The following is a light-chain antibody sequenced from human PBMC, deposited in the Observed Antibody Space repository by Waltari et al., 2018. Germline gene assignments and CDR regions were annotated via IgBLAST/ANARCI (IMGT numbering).Light chain of an antibody. CDR3: SSCTSSSTRV. V-gene: IGLV2-14*03. CDR1: SGDVGGYNC. CDR2: DVN. J-gene: IGLJ2*01. Sequence: QSALTQPASVSGSPGQSITISCTGTSGDVGGYNCVSWYHQHPGKAPKPMIYDVNNRPSGVSNRFSGSKSGNTASLTISGLQAEDEADYYCSSCTSSSTRVFGGGTKLTVL.